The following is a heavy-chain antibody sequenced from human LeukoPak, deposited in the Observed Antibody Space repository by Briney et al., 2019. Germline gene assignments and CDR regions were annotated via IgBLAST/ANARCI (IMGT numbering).Heavy chain of an antibody. CDR2: INEDGSFT. J-gene: IGHJ4*02. CDR1: GYTFNQYW. D-gene: IGHD3-10*01. V-gene: IGHV3-74*01. Sequence: GGPLRLFCAASGYTFNQYWMHWVRQGPGKGLVGVSRINEDGSFTSCAESVRGRFPISRDNAKDALSLQMNSLRAEGGAVYYCTRDTFGARDSWGQGTLVTVSS. CDR3: TRDTFGARDS.